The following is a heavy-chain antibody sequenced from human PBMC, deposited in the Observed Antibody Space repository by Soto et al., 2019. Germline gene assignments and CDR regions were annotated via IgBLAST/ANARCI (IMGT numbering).Heavy chain of an antibody. D-gene: IGHD6-6*01. CDR3: ARGIAAPSYYYHGMDV. CDR2: INPSGGST. Sequence: ASVKVSCKASGYTFTSYYMHWVRQAPGQGLEWMGIINPSGGSTSYAQKFQGRVTMTRDTSTSTVYMELSSLRSEDTAVYYCARGIAAPSYYYHGMDVWGQGTTVTVSS. J-gene: IGHJ6*02. V-gene: IGHV1-46*01. CDR1: GYTFTSYY.